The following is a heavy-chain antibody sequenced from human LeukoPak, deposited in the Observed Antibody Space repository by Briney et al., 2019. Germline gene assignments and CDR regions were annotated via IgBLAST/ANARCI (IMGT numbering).Heavy chain of an antibody. V-gene: IGHV4-39*01. J-gene: IGHJ4*02. D-gene: IGHD3-3*02. CDR1: GGSISSSSYY. CDR3: AGLRRSRLAEFDY. Sequence: PSETLSLTCTVSGGSISSSSYYWGWIRQPPGKGLEWIGSIYYSGSTYYNPSLKSRVTISVDTSKNQFSLKLSSLTAADTAVYYCAGLRRSRLAEFDYWGQGTLVTVSS. CDR2: IYYSGST.